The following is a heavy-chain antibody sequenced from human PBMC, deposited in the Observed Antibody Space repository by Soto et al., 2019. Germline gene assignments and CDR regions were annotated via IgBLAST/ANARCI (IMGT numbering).Heavy chain of an antibody. CDR3: AKERCSSTSCYSLAARPTYMDV. D-gene: IGHD2-2*02. Sequence: PGGSLRLSCAASGFTFSSYAMSWVRQAPGKGLEWVSAISGSGGSTYYADSVKGRFTISRDNSKNTLYLQMNSLRAEDTTEYYCAKERCSSTSCYSLAARPTYMDVGGKGTTVTVSS. CDR1: GFTFSSYA. CDR2: ISGSGGST. V-gene: IGHV3-23*01. J-gene: IGHJ6*03.